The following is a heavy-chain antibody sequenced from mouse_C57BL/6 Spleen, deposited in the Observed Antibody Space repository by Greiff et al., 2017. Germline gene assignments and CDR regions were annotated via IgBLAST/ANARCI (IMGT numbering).Heavy chain of an antibody. J-gene: IGHJ3*01. V-gene: IGHV1-26*01. CDR2: INPNNGGT. D-gene: IGHD1-1*01. CDR3: ARGDYGRGGPY. Sequence: EVQLQQSGPELVKPGASVKISCKASGYTFTDYYMNWVKQSHGKSLEWIGDINPNNGGTSYNQKFKGKATLTVDKSSSTAYMELRSLTSEDSAVYYCARGDYGRGGPYWGQGTLVTVSA. CDR1: GYTFTDYY.